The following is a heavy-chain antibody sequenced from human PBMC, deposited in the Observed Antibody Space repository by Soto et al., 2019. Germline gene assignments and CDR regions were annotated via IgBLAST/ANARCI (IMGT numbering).Heavy chain of an antibody. CDR1: GFSFSNFA. CDR2: ITGSSGST. V-gene: IGHV3-23*01. D-gene: IGHD2-21*02. J-gene: IGHJ4*02. Sequence: EVQLLESGGGLVQPGGSLRLSCAASGFSFSNFAMTWVRQAPGKGLEWVSAITGSSGSTYYADSVKGRFTISRDNSKSTLYVQMNSLGAEDTAVYYCAKNVGGVTSDFDYWGQGTLVTVSS. CDR3: AKNVGGVTSDFDY.